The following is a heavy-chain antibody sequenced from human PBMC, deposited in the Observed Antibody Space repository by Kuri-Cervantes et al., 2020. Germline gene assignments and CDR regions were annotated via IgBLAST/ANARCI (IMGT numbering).Heavy chain of an antibody. V-gene: IGHV3-30*03. J-gene: IGHJ1*01. D-gene: IGHD6-13*01. Sequence: GESLKISCAASGFTFSSYSMNWVRQAPGKGLEWVAVISYDGSNKYYADSVKGRFTISRDNSKNTLYLQMNSLRAEDTAVYYCARPGSGGYSSSWQSAEYFQEWGQGTLVTVSS. CDR1: GFTFSSYS. CDR2: ISYDGSNK. CDR3: ARPGSGGYSSSWQSAEYFQE.